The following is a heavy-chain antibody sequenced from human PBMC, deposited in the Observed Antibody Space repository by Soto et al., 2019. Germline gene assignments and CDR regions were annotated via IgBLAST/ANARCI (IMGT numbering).Heavy chain of an antibody. J-gene: IGHJ4*02. CDR1: GFTFSSYW. Sequence: EVQLVESGGGLVQPGGSLRLSCAASGFTFSSYWMSWVRQAPGKGLEWVANIKQDGSEKYYVGSVKGRFTISRDNAKNSLYLQMNSLRAEDTAVYYCARAPPPQVGAVDYWGQGTLVTVSS. V-gene: IGHV3-7*01. CDR3: ARAPPPQVGAVDY. CDR2: IKQDGSEK. D-gene: IGHD1-26*01.